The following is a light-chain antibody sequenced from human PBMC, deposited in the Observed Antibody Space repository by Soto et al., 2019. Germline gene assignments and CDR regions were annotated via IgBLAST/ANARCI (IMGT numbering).Light chain of an antibody. J-gene: IGKJ1*01. Sequence: EIVLTQSPGTLSLSPGERATLSCRASQSIGSSYLAWYQQKPGQAPRLLVYGASSRATGIPDRFSGSGSGTDFTLTISRLEPEDFALYYCQQYSSTFWTFGQGTKVEIK. CDR2: GAS. V-gene: IGKV3-20*01. CDR1: QSIGSSY. CDR3: QQYSSTFWT.